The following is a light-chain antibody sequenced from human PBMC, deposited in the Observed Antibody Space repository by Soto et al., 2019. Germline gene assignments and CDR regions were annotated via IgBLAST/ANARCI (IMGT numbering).Light chain of an antibody. CDR1: QDIRSD. V-gene: IGKV1-6*01. Sequence: AIQMTQSPSSLSASVGDRVTVTCRASQDIRSDLGWYQQKPGKAPQLLIYGASRLQSGVPSRFSGGGSGTDFTLTISSLQPEDFATYYCLQEDTYPLTFGGGTKVDIK. J-gene: IGKJ4*01. CDR2: GAS. CDR3: LQEDTYPLT.